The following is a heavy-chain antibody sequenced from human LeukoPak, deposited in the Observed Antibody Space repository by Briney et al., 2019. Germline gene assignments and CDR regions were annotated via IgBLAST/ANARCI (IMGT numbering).Heavy chain of an antibody. CDR2: INSDGSST. CDR3: ASGYYDSILGY. D-gene: IGHD3-22*01. V-gene: IGHV3-74*01. CDR1: GFTFSSYW. J-gene: IGHJ4*02. Sequence: GGSLRLSCAASGFTFSSYWMHWVRQAPGKGLVWVSRINSDGSSTSYADSVKGRFTISRDNSKNTLYLQMNSLRAEDTAVYYCASGYYDSILGYWGQGTLVTVSS.